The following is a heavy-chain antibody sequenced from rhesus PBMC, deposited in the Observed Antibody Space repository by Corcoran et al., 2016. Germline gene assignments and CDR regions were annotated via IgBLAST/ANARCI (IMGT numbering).Heavy chain of an antibody. CDR3: ARDRRWYYNIWTGENYFDY. V-gene: IGHV4S10*01. CDR1: GGSISDSYR. J-gene: IGHJ4*01. Sequence: QVQLQESGPGVVKPSETLSLTCAVSGGSISDSYRWSWIRQPPGKGLEWIGYIYGSSTSTNYNPSLKLPVSISQDTSKNRLSLKLSSVTAAGTAIYYCARDRRWYYNIWTGENYFDYWGQGVLVTVSS. D-gene: IGHD3-3*01. CDR2: IYGSSTST.